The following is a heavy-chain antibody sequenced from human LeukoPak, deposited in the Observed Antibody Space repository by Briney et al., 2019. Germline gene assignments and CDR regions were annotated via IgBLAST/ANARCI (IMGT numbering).Heavy chain of an antibody. V-gene: IGHV3-21*01. CDR1: GFSFSSYS. CDR3: ARDDSGFDLGALDYYYGMDV. CDR2: ISSRSSYI. J-gene: IGHJ6*02. D-gene: IGHD5-12*01. Sequence: PGGSLRLSCAASGFSFSSYSMTWVRQAPGKGLEWVSSISSRSSYIYYAASVKGRFTISRDNAKNSLYLQMNSLRGEDTAVYYCARDDSGFDLGALDYYYGMDVWGQGTTVTVSS.